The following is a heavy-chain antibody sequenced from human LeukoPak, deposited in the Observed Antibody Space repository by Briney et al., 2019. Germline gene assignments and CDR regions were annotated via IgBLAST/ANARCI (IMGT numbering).Heavy chain of an antibody. Sequence: SETLPLTCAVYGGSFSGYYWSWIRQPPGKGLEWIGEINHSGSTNYNPSLKSRVTISVDTSKNQFSLKLSSVTAADTAVYYCARGIAARRNYYYYMDVWGKGTTVTVSS. CDR1: GGSFSGYY. J-gene: IGHJ6*03. V-gene: IGHV4-34*01. CDR2: INHSGST. D-gene: IGHD6-6*01. CDR3: ARGIAARRNYYYYMDV.